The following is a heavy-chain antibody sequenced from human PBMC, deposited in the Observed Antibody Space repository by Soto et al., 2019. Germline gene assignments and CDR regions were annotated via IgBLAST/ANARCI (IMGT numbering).Heavy chain of an antibody. CDR3: AREGGCSSTSCYLGWFDP. V-gene: IGHV4-38-2*02. CDR2: IYHSGST. Sequence: SETLSLTCTVSGYSISSGYYWGWIRQPPGKGLEWIGSIYHSGSTYYNPSLKSRVTISVDTSKNQFSLKLSSVTAADTAVYYCAREGGCSSTSCYLGWFDPWGQGTLVTVSS. CDR1: GYSISSGYY. D-gene: IGHD2-2*01. J-gene: IGHJ5*02.